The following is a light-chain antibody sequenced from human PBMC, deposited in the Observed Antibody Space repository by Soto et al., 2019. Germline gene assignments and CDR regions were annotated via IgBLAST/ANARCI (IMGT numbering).Light chain of an antibody. V-gene: IGKV3-20*01. CDR1: QSVSSSY. CDR2: GAS. CDR3: QQHGSAPWT. Sequence: EIVLTQSPGTLSLSPGERATLSCRASQSVSSSYLAWYQQKPGQAPRLLIYGASSRATGIPDRLSGSGSGTDFTLTISRLEPEDFAVYYCQQHGSAPWTLGQGTKVDIK. J-gene: IGKJ1*01.